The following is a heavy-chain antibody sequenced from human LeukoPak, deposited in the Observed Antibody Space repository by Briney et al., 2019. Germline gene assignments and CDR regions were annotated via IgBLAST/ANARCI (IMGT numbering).Heavy chain of an antibody. J-gene: IGHJ4*02. CDR3: ARSRLSVDFDY. D-gene: IGHD2/OR15-2a*01. CDR2: ISSSSSYI. V-gene: IGHV3-21*01. CDR1: GFTFSSYS. Sequence: GGSLRLSCAASGFTFSSYSMNWVRQAPGKGLEWVSSISSSSSYIYYADSVKGRFTISRDNAKNSLYLQTNSLRAEDTAVYYCARSRLSVDFDYWGQGTLVTVSS.